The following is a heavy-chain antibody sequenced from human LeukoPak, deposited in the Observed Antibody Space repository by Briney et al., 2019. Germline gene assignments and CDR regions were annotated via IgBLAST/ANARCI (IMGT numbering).Heavy chain of an antibody. Sequence: PSQTLSLTCTVSGGSISRGGYYWSWIRQHPGKGLEWIGYIYYSGSTYYNPSLKSRVTISVDTSKNQFSLKLSSVTAADTAVYYCAGYFGDSVAYFDYWGQGTLVTVSS. CDR3: AGYFGDSVAYFDY. D-gene: IGHD4-17*01. CDR2: IYYSGST. CDR1: GGSISRGGYY. J-gene: IGHJ4*02. V-gene: IGHV4-31*03.